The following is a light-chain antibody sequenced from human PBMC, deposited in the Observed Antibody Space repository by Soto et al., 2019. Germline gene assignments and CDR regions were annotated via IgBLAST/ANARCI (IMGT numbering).Light chain of an antibody. CDR1: SSDVGAYNY. CDR3: SSYAGSNKV. J-gene: IGLJ2*01. Sequence: QSALTQPPSASGSPGQSVTISCTGTSSDVGAYNYVSWYQQHPGKAPELMIYEVSKRPSGVPDRFSGSKSGNTASLTVSGLQAEDEADYYCSSYAGSNKVFGGGTKLTVL. V-gene: IGLV2-8*01. CDR2: EVS.